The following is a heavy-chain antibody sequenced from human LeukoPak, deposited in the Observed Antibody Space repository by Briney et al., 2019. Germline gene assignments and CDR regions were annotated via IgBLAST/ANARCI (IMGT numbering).Heavy chain of an antibody. D-gene: IGHD6-19*01. Sequence: GRPLRLSCAASGFTFSSYGMHWVRQAPGKGLEWVAVIWYDGSNKYYADSVKGRFTISRDNSKNTLYLQMNSLRAEDTAVYYCAKERIAVAGNEGYFDYWGQGTLVTVSS. CDR3: AKERIAVAGNEGYFDY. CDR2: IWYDGSNK. V-gene: IGHV3-33*06. CDR1: GFTFSSYG. J-gene: IGHJ4*02.